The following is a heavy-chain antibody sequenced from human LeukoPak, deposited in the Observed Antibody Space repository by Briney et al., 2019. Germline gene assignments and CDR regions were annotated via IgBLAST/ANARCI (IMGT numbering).Heavy chain of an antibody. Sequence: PGRSLRLSCAASGFTFDGYAMHWVRQAPGKGLEWVSGISWNSGSIGYADSVKGRFTISRDNAKNSLCLQMNSLRAEDTALYYCAKDTSYYYDSSGTDYWGQGTLVTVSS. CDR1: GFTFDGYA. CDR3: AKDTSYYYDSSGTDY. CDR2: ISWNSGSI. D-gene: IGHD3-22*01. V-gene: IGHV3-9*01. J-gene: IGHJ4*02.